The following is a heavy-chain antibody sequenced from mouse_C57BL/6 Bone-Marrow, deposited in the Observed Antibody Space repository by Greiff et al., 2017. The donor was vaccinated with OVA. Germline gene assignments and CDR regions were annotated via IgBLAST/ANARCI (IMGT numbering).Heavy chain of an antibody. D-gene: IGHD1-1*01. Sequence: EVKLVESGGGLVKPGGSLKLSCAASGFTFSDYGMHWVRQAPEKGLEWVAYISSGSSTIYYADKVKGRFTITRDNAKNTLFLQMTSLRSEDTAMYYCARLGSSRYYARDYWGQGTSVTVSS. CDR1: GFTFSDYG. CDR3: ARLGSSRYYARDY. V-gene: IGHV5-17*01. CDR2: ISSGSSTI. J-gene: IGHJ4*01.